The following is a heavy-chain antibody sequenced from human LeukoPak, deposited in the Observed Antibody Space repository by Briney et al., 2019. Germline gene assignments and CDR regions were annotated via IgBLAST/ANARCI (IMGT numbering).Heavy chain of an antibody. CDR2: ISSSSSYI. Sequence: PGGSLRLSCAASGFTFGSYSMNWVRQAPGKGLEWVSSISSSSSYIYYADSVKGRFTISRDNAKNSLYLQMNSLRAEDTAVYYCAREESEVTTDYFDYWGQGTLVTVSS. J-gene: IGHJ4*02. V-gene: IGHV3-21*01. CDR1: GFTFGSYS. D-gene: IGHD4-17*01. CDR3: AREESEVTTDYFDY.